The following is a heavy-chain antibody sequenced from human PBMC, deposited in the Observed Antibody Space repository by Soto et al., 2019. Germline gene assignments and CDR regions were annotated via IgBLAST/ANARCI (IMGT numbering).Heavy chain of an antibody. Sequence: QVQLQESGPGLVKPSGTLSLTCAVFGGSISNSNWWTWVRQPPGKGLDWIGEIFHSGSTSYNSSRMGRVTISVDKANNQFSLKLSSVTAADTAVYYCAHRPIVGAAIWGQGTLVTVSS. V-gene: IGHV4-4*02. J-gene: IGHJ4*02. D-gene: IGHD1-26*01. CDR1: GGSISNSNW. CDR2: IFHSGST. CDR3: AHRPIVGAAI.